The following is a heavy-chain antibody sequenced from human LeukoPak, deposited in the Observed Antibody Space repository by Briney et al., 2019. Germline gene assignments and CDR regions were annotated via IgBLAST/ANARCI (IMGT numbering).Heavy chain of an antibody. CDR1: GFTFSSYA. CDR2: ISYDGSNK. V-gene: IGHV3-30-3*02. Sequence: GGSLRLSCAASGFTFSSYAMHWVRQAPGKGLEWVAVISYDGSNKYYADSVKGRFTISRDNSKNTLYLQMNSLRAEDTAVYYCAKSVTGGLYWGRGTLVTVSS. D-gene: IGHD3-16*02. J-gene: IGHJ4*02. CDR3: AKSVTGGLY.